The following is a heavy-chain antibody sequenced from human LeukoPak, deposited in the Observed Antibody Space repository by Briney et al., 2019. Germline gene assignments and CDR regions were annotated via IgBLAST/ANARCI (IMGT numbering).Heavy chain of an antibody. V-gene: IGHV3-74*01. Sequence: PGGSLRLSCVASGFTFSTYWMHWVRQAPGKGLVWVARIHSDGSSTTYADSVKGRFTVSRDNAKNSLYLQMNSLRAEDTAVYYCARGRDDYGDLLAPNVIKDWGQGTLVTVSS. CDR3: ARGRDDYGDLLAPNVIKD. D-gene: IGHD4-17*01. CDR2: IHSDGSST. J-gene: IGHJ4*02. CDR1: GFTFSTYW.